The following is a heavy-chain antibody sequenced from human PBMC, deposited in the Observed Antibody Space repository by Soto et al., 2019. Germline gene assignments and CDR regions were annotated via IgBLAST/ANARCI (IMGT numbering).Heavy chain of an antibody. J-gene: IGHJ5*02. CDR1: GFTFSSYG. D-gene: IGHD6-19*01. Sequence: QVQLVESGGGVVQPGRSLRLSCAASGFTFSSYGMHWVRQAPGKGLEWVAVIWYDGGNKYYADSVKGRFTIPRDNSKNTLYLQMNSLRAEDTAVYDCAGDGVQWLVRGWCDPWGQGSLVTVSS. CDR3: AGDGVQWLVRGWCDP. CDR2: IWYDGGNK. V-gene: IGHV3-33*01.